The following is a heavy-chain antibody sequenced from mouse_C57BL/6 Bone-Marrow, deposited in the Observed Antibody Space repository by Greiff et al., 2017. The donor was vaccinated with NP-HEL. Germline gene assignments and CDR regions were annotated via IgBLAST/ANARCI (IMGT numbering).Heavy chain of an antibody. D-gene: IGHD2-1*01. CDR2: IHPSDSDT. CDR1: GYTFTSYW. Sequence: QVQLKQPGAELVKPGASVKVSCKASGYTFTSYWMHWVKQRPGQGLEWIGRIHPSDSDTNYNQKFKGKATLTVDKSSSTAYMQLSSLTSEDSAVYYCAIGIYYGPFDYWGQGTTLTVSS. V-gene: IGHV1-74*01. J-gene: IGHJ2*01. CDR3: AIGIYYGPFDY.